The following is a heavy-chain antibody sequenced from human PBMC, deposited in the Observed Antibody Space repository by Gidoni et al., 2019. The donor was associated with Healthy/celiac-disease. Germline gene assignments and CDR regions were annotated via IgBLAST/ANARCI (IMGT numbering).Heavy chain of an antibody. D-gene: IGHD5-18*01. V-gene: IGHV3-33*01. CDR2: IWYDGSNK. J-gene: IGHJ4*02. CDR3: ARAQVANTAMVDDY. Sequence: QVQLVESGGGVVQPGRSLRLSCAASGFTFSSYGMHWVRQAPGKGLEWVAVIWYDGSNKYYADSVKGRFTISRDNSKNTLYLQMNSLRAEDTAVYYCARAQVANTAMVDDYWGQGTLVTVSS. CDR1: GFTFSSYG.